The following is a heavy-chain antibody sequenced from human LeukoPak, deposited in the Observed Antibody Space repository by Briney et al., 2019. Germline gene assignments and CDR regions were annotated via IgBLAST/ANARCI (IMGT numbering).Heavy chain of an antibody. CDR2: IIPIFGTA. CDR1: GGTFSSYA. V-gene: IGHV1-69*05. D-gene: IGHD2-21*01. Sequence: ASVKVSCKASGGTFSSYAISWVRQAPGQGLEWMGGIIPIFGTANYAQKLQGRVTMTTDTSTSTAYMELRSLRSDDTAVYYCARGDIVVENDYWGQGTLVTVSS. CDR3: ARGDIVVENDY. J-gene: IGHJ4*02.